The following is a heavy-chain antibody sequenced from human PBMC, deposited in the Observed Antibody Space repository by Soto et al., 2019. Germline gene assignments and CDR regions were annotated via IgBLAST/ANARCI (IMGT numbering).Heavy chain of an antibody. CDR1: GYTFTSFD. D-gene: IGHD3-10*01. Sequence: QVQLVQSGAEVKKPGASVKVACRASGYTFTSFDINWVRQATGQGLEWMGRMNPSSGNTDYAQKFQGRVTMTRDTPISTVYMELSSLRSEDTAVYYCARTRSGSYLWGQGTLVTVSS. V-gene: IGHV1-8*01. J-gene: IGHJ5*02. CDR2: MNPSSGNT. CDR3: ARTRSGSYL.